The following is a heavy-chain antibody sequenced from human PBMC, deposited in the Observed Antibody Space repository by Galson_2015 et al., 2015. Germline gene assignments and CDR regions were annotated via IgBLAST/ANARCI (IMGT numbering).Heavy chain of an antibody. D-gene: IGHD3-22*01. CDR1: GFTFSSYW. CDR3: ARGWNYYDSSGYYPYAPHFDY. Sequence: SLRLSCAASGFTFSSYWMSWVRQAPGKGLEWVANIKQDGSEKYYVDSVKGRFTISRDNAKNSLYLQMNSLRAEDTAVYYCARGWNYYDSSGYYPYAPHFDYWGQGTLVTVSS. V-gene: IGHV3-7*05. CDR2: IKQDGSEK. J-gene: IGHJ4*02.